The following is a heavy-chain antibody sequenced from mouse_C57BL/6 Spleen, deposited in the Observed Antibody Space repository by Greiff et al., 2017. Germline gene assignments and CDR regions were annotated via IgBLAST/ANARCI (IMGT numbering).Heavy chain of an antibody. D-gene: IGHD6-1*01. J-gene: IGHJ4*01. CDR1: GFSLTSYG. Sequence: QVQLQQSGPGLVQPSQSLSITCTVSGFSLTSYGVHWVRQSPGKGLEWLGVIWRGGSTDYNAAFMSRLSITKDNSKIQVFFKMNSLQADDTAIYYGAKVASYYYAMDYWGQGTSVTVSS. CDR3: AKVASYYYAMDY. CDR2: IWRGGST. V-gene: IGHV2-5*01.